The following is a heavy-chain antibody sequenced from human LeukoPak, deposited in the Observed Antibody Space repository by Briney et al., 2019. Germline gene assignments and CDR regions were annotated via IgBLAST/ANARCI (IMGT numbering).Heavy chain of an antibody. CDR2: MNPNSGNT. CDR1: GYTFTSYD. J-gene: IGHJ5*02. Sequence: ASVKVSCKASGYTFTSYDINWVRQATGQGLEWMGWMNPNSGNTGYAQKFQGRVTMTRNTSISPAYMELSSLRSEDTAVYYCARARGSTSCLNPWGQGTLVAVSS. V-gene: IGHV1-8*01. CDR3: ARARGSTSCLNP. D-gene: IGHD2-2*01.